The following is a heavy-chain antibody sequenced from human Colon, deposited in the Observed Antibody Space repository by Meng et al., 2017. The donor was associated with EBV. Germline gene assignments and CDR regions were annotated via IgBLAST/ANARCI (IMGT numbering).Heavy chain of an antibody. V-gene: IGHV4-30-4*01. CDR3: ARDQIGGDGWFDP. CDR1: GGSITSGGYY. J-gene: IGHJ5*02. Sequence: VPPQESGSGLVKPSQTLSLTCAVSGGSITSGGYYWTWIRQPPGKGLEWIGYIFYTGSTYYNPSLKSRVTISLDTSKNQFSLKLSSVTAADTAVYYCARDQIGGDGWFDPWGRGTLVTVS. CDR2: IFYTGST. D-gene: IGHD3-10*01.